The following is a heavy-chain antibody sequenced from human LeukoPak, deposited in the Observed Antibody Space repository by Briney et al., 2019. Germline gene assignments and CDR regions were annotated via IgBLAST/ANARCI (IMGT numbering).Heavy chain of an antibody. Sequence: GTSVKVSCKASGYTFTSYGISWVRQAPGQGLEWMGWISAYNGNTNYAQKLQGRVTMTTDTSTSTAYMELRSLRSDDTAVYYCAREGTGLGFGELSAWGQGTLVTVSS. J-gene: IGHJ4*02. CDR3: AREGTGLGFGELSA. CDR1: GYTFTSYG. V-gene: IGHV1-18*01. CDR2: ISAYNGNT. D-gene: IGHD3-10*01.